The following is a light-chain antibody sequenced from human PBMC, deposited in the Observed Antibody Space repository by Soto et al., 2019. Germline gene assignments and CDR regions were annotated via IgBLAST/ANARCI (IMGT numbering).Light chain of an antibody. Sequence: EIVLTQSPGTVSLSPGERATLSCRASQSVSSSSLAWYQQRPGQPPRLLIYATSYKAPGSPGRFSACGAGTDFTLTISRLEPEDFAVYYCQQYGSPPLTFGQGTTGDIK. CDR2: ATS. J-gene: IGKJ1*01. V-gene: IGKV3-20*01. CDR3: QQYGSPPLT. CDR1: QSVSSSS.